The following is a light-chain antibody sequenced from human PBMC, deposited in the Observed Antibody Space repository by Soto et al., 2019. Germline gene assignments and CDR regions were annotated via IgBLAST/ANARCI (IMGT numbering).Light chain of an antibody. J-gene: IGKJ2*01. V-gene: IGKV3-20*01. CDR1: QSVPSNY. Sequence: EIVLTQSPGSLSVSPGERATLSCRASQSVPSNYLAWYQQKAGQPPRLLIHRASRRATGIPDRFSGSGSGTDFTLTISRLEPEDFAVYYCQHYGSSPRYTFGQGTKLEIK. CDR3: QHYGSSPRYT. CDR2: RAS.